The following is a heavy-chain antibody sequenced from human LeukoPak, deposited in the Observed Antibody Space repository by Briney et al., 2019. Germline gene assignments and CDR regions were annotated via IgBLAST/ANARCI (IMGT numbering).Heavy chain of an antibody. CDR1: GFTVSSSY. CDR2: IYSGGST. V-gene: IGHV3-53*01. J-gene: IGHJ1*01. D-gene: IGHD3-22*01. Sequence: GGSLRLSCAASGFTVSSSYMSWVRQAPGKGLEWVSVIYSGGSTYYADSVKGRFTISRDNSKNTLYLQMNSLRAEDTAVYYCARVRRYYDSSGYLEYFQHWGQGTLVTVSS. CDR3: ARVRRYYDSSGYLEYFQH.